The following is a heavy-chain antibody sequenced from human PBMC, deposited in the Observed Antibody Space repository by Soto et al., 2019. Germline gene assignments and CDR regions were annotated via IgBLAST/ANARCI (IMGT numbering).Heavy chain of an antibody. D-gene: IGHD2-15*01. J-gene: IGHJ3*02. CDR2: ISHDGRNN. CDR3: ARDRDEDGGTSDAFDM. CDR1: GFTLSTYA. Sequence: HPGGSLRLSCAASGFTLSTYAIHWVRQAPGKGLEWVAVISHDGRNNYYADSVKGRFTISRDNSKSTLSLQMNSLRAEDTAVYYCARDRDEDGGTSDAFDMWGQGTMVTVS. V-gene: IGHV3-30*04.